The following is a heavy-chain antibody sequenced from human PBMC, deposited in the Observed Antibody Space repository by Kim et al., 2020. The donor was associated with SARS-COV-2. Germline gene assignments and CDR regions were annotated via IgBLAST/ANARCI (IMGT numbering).Heavy chain of an antibody. CDR3: TRARSVADHHYFDY. CDR2: IRSNAYGGST. V-gene: IGHV3-49*04. CDR1: GFTFGDYV. J-gene: IGHJ4*01. Sequence: GGSLRLSCTASGFTFGDYVMSWVRQAPGKGLVWVGFIRSNAYGGSTAYSATVQGRFTISSDDSTLIPHLHMHSLKTADTDVYSCTRARSVADHHYFDY.